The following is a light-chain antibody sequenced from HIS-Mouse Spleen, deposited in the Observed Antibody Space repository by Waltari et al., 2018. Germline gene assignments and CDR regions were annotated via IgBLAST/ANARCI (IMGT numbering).Light chain of an antibody. CDR2: DVS. V-gene: IGLV2-11*01. CDR3: CSYAGSYTPWV. CDR1: SSDVGGYNY. Sequence: QSALTQPRSVSGSPGQSVTISCTGTSSDVGGYNYVSWYQQHPGKAPKLMIYDVSKRPSGVPDRFSGSKSGNTAYLTISGLQAEDEADYYCCSYAGSYTPWVFGGGTKLTVL. J-gene: IGLJ3*02.